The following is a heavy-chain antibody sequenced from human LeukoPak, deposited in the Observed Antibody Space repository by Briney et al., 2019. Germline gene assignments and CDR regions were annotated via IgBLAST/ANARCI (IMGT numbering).Heavy chain of an antibody. CDR2: INPNSGAT. V-gene: IGHV1-2*02. CDR3: ARAIFVSYSGFDY. Sequence: GASVKVSCKASGYTFTGYYMHWLRHAPGQGLEWMGWINPNSGATNYAQKFQGRVTLTRDTSISTAYMELNRLTSDDTAVFYCARAIFVSYSGFDYWGQGTLVTVSS. CDR1: GYTFTGYY. D-gene: IGHD1-26*01. J-gene: IGHJ4*02.